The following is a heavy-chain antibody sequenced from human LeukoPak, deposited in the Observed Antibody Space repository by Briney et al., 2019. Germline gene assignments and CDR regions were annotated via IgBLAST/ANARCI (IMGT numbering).Heavy chain of an antibody. CDR3: ARDLLRFLDSDAFDI. J-gene: IGHJ3*02. CDR1: GFTFSSYA. Sequence: PGGSLRLSCAASGFTFSSYAMNWVRQAPGKGLEWVSSISSSISYIYYADSVKGRFTISRDNAKNSLYLQMNSLRAEDTAVYYCARDLLRFLDSDAFDIWGQGTMVTVSS. V-gene: IGHV3-21*01. D-gene: IGHD3-3*01. CDR2: ISSSISYI.